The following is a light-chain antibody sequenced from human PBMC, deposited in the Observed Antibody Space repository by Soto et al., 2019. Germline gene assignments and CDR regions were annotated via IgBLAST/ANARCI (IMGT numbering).Light chain of an antibody. V-gene: IGKV3D-7*01. CDR1: QSVSSSY. J-gene: IGKJ1*01. CDR2: GAS. Sequence: GERVTLSCRASQSVSSSYLTWYQQKPGQAPRLLIYGASTRATSIPARFSGSGSGTDFTLTISSLQPEDFAVYYCQQDYNLPQTFGQGTKV. CDR3: QQDYNLPQT.